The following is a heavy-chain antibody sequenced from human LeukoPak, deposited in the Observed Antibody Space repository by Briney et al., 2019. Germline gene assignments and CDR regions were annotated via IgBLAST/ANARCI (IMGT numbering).Heavy chain of an antibody. D-gene: IGHD3-3*01. V-gene: IGHV1-18*01. CDR3: ASANYDFWSGQFNGFDY. Sequence: GASVKVSCKASGYTFTSYGIGWVRQAPGQGLEWMGWISAYNGNTNYAQKLQGRVTMTTDTSTSTAYMELRSLRSDDTAVYYCASANYDFWSGQFNGFDYWGQGTLVTVSS. J-gene: IGHJ4*02. CDR2: ISAYNGNT. CDR1: GYTFTSYG.